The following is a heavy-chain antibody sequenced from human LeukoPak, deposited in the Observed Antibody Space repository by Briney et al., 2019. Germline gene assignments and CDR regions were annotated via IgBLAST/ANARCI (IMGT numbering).Heavy chain of an antibody. Sequence: GGSLRPSCAASGLTFSSYGMHWVRQAPGKGLEWVAFIRYDGSNKYYADSVKGRFTISRDNSKNTLYLQMNSLRAEDTAVYYCAKDGDRGSYWDYSMDVWGKGTTVTVSS. CDR3: AKDGDRGSYWDYSMDV. D-gene: IGHD1-26*01. CDR1: GLTFSSYG. CDR2: IRYDGSNK. V-gene: IGHV3-30*02. J-gene: IGHJ6*03.